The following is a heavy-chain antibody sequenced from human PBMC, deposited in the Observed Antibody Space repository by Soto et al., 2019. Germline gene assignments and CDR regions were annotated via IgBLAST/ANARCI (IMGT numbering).Heavy chain of an antibody. Sequence: QVQLVQSGAEVKKPGASVKVSCKASGYTFTGYYMHWVRQAPGQGLEWMGWINPNSGGTNYAQKFQGRVTITADKSTSTAYMELSSLRSEDTAVYYCARWCSSTSCYGGGDYYGMDVWGQGTTVTVSS. D-gene: IGHD2-2*01. CDR2: INPNSGGT. CDR3: ARWCSSTSCYGGGDYYGMDV. J-gene: IGHJ6*02. V-gene: IGHV1-2*02. CDR1: GYTFTGYY.